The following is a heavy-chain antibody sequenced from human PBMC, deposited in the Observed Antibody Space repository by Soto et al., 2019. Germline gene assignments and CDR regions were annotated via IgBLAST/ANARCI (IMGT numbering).Heavy chain of an antibody. J-gene: IGHJ4*02. CDR3: ARGITMVRGLIIDYFDY. CDR2: ISYDGSNK. D-gene: IGHD3-10*01. V-gene: IGHV3-30-3*01. Sequence: QVQLVESGGGVVQPGRSLRLSCAASGFTFSNYAMHWVRQAPGKGLEWVAVISYDGSNKYYADSVKGRFTISRDNSKNTLYLQMNRLRAEDTAVYYCARGITMVRGLIIDYFDYWGQGTLVTVSS. CDR1: GFTFSNYA.